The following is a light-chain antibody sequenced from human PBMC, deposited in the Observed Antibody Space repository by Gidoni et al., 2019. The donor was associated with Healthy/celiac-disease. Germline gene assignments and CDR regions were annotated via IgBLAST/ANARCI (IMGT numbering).Light chain of an antibody. J-gene: IGLJ1*01. CDR3: SSYTSSSTWGYV. CDR1: SSDVGGYNY. CDR2: EVS. Sequence: QSALTQPASVSGSPGQSITISCTGTSSDVGGYNYVSWYQQHPGKAPKLMIYEVSNRPSGVSNRFSGSKSGNTASLTISGLQAEDEADYYCSSYTSSSTWGYVFGTGTKVTVL. V-gene: IGLV2-14*01.